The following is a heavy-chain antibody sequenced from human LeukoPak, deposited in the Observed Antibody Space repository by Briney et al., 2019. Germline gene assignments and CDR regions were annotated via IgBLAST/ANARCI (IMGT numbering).Heavy chain of an antibody. Sequence: SETLSLTCTVSGGSISSYYWSWIRQPAGKGLEWIGRIYTSGSTNYNPSLKSRVTMSVDTSRNQFSLKLSSATAADTAVYYCASSSGWYTQFDCWGQGPLVTVSS. J-gene: IGHJ4*02. D-gene: IGHD6-19*01. CDR2: IYTSGST. CDR3: ASSSGWYTQFDC. V-gene: IGHV4-4*07. CDR1: GGSISSYY.